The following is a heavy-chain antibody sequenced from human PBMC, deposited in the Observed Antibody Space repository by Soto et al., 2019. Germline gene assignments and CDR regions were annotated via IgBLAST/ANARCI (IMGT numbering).Heavy chain of an antibody. J-gene: IGHJ5*02. CDR1: GFTFRSFT. D-gene: IGHD6-13*01. V-gene: IGHV3-21*01. CDR3: TTDASRDSSARGWFDP. CDR2: ISSNSAYI. Sequence: GGSLRLSCAASGFTFRSFTMNWVRQAPGKGLEWVSTISSNSAYIYYTDALRGRFTISRDNAKNSLHLQMNSLRAEDTAVYYCTTDASRDSSARGWFDPWGPGTLVTVSS.